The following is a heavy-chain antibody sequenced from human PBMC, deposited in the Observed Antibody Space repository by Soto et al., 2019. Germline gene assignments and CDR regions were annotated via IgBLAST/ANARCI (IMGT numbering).Heavy chain of an antibody. CDR1: GFTLSRYG. V-gene: IGHV3-33*01. J-gene: IGHJ4*02. Sequence: QVQLVESVGGVVQPGRSLRLYCAASGFTLSRYGMHWVRQASGKGLEWVAVIWYDGGNKYYADSVKGRFPISRDNSKNPLYLQMNSLRAEDTAVYYCARPHYPHYDYSSGYLESFDYWGQGTLVTVSS. CDR2: IWYDGGNK. D-gene: IGHD3-22*01. CDR3: ARPHYPHYDYSSGYLESFDY.